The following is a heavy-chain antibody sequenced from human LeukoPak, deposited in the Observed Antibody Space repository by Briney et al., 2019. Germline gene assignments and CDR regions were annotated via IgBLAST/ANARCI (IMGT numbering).Heavy chain of an antibody. V-gene: IGHV1-2*06. D-gene: IGHD1-1*01. CDR1: GYTFTGHY. J-gene: IGHJ5*02. CDR3: ARGGAVLGTKYNWFDP. CDR2: ISPNSGGT. Sequence: ASVKVSCKASGYTFTGHYMHWMRQAPGQGLEWMGRISPNSGGTNYARKFQGRVTMTRDTSISTGYMELSRLRSDDTAVYYCARGGAVLGTKYNWFDPWGQGTLVTVSS.